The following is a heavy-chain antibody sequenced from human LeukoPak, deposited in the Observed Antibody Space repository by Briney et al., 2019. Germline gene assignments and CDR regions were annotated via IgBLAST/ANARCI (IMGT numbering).Heavy chain of an antibody. CDR2: IYHSGTT. CDR3: AREKRVVGAPHFDS. J-gene: IGHJ4*02. Sequence: SDTLSLTCSVSGVSLNHFYWSWLRQPPGKGLEGVGYIYHSGTTTYSPSLQNRGTLSLDPSTSQFSLKVNSVNAADTAVYYCAREKRVVGAPHFDSWGQGTRVTVSS. D-gene: IGHD1-26*01. CDR1: GVSLNHFY. V-gene: IGHV4-59*01.